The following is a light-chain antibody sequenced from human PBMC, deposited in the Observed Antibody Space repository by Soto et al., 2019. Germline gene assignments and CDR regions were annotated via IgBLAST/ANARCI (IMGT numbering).Light chain of an antibody. CDR2: AAS. V-gene: IGKV1-12*01. CDR3: QQANSFRLT. Sequence: DIQMAQSPSSVSASVGDIVTINCRASQGISNWLAWYQQKPGKAPKILIYAASSLQSGVPSRFSGSRSGTDFTLTISSLQPEDFSMYYCQQANSFRLTFPGGTKVDIK. CDR1: QGISNW. J-gene: IGKJ4*01.